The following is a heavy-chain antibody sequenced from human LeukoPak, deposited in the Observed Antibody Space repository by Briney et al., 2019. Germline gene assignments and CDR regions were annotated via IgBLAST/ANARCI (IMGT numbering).Heavy chain of an antibody. D-gene: IGHD5-24*01. V-gene: IGHV4-59*08. CDR2: IYYSGST. Sequence: SETLSLTCTVSGGSISSYYRSWIRQPPGKGLEWIGYIYYSGSTNYNPSLKSRVTISVDTSKNQFSLKLSSVTAADTAVYYCARPLRPRDLDAFDIWGQGTMVTVSS. CDR1: GGSISSYY. J-gene: IGHJ3*02. CDR3: ARPLRPRDLDAFDI.